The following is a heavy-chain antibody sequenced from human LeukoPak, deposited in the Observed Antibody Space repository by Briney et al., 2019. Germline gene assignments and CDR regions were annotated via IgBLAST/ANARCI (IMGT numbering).Heavy chain of an antibody. CDR3: ARERGHLDY. D-gene: IGHD6-25*01. V-gene: IGHV3-30*03. J-gene: IGHJ4*02. Sequence: PGGSLRLSCAASGFTFSTYGMHWVRQAPGKGLEWVAVISDDGSNKYYADSVKGRFTISRDNSKNTLYLQMNSLRAEDTAVYYCARERGHLDYWGQGTLVTVSS. CDR1: GFTFSTYG. CDR2: ISDDGSNK.